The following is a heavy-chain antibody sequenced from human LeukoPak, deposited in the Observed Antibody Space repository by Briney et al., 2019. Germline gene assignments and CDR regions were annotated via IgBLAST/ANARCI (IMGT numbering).Heavy chain of an antibody. J-gene: IGHJ5*02. CDR3: ARLQPYYYGSGTHRRNWFDP. CDR2: INHSGST. CDR1: GGSFSGYY. V-gene: IGHV4-34*01. D-gene: IGHD3-10*01. Sequence: SETLSLTCAVYGGSFSGYYWSWIRQPPGKGLEWIGEINHSGSTNYNPSLKSRVTISVDTSKNQFSLKLSSVTAADTAVYYCARLQPYYYGSGTHRRNWFDPWGQGTLVTVPS.